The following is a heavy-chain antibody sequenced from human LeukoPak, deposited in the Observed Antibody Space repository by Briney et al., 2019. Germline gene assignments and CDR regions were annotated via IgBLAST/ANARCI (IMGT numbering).Heavy chain of an antibody. J-gene: IGHJ6*02. CDR3: ARGGAVAGIYYYGMDV. CDR1: GDSISTNHW. Sequence: SGTLSLTCAVSGDSISTNHWWSWVRQPPGKGLEWIGYIYYSGSTNYNPSLKSRVTISVDTSKNQFSLKLSSVTAADTAVYYCARGGAVAGIYYYGMDVWGQGTTVTVSS. D-gene: IGHD6-19*01. CDR2: IYYSGST. V-gene: IGHV4-4*02.